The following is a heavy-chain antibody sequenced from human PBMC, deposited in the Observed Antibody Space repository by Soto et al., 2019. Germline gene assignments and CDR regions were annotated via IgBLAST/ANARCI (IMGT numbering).Heavy chain of an antibody. Sequence: QVQLHQWGSGLLKPSEILSLTCAVYNGSFMGYYWTWVRQPPGKGLEWIGEINHVGSPNYNPSLKSRVAISIDTSKQQFSLRLNSRTAADTAVYYCASLSGGRFLDKGDYWGQGIQVTVSS. CDR2: INHVGSP. J-gene: IGHJ4*02. CDR1: NGSFMGYY. D-gene: IGHD3-3*01. CDR3: ASLSGGRFLDKGDY. V-gene: IGHV4-34*01.